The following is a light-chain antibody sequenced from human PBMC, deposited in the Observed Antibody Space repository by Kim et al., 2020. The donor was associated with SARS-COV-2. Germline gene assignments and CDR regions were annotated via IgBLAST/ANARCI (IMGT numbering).Light chain of an antibody. CDR1: ALPKQY. V-gene: IGLV3-25*03. CDR2: KDT. CDR3: QSADSSGSNWV. J-gene: IGLJ3*02. Sequence: SYELTRPPSMSVSPGQTARITCSGDALPKQYAYWYQQKPGQAPILIIYKDTERPSGIPERFSGSSSGTTVTLTISGVQAEDEADYYCQSADSSGSNWVFG.